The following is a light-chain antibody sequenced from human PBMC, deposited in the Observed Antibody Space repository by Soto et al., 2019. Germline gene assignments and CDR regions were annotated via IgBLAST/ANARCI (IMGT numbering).Light chain of an antibody. CDR2: RTS. J-gene: IGKJ1*01. CDR1: QSLRSN. CDR3: QQYNNWPRT. Sequence: EIVMTHSPVTLSVSPWETVTLSCRASQSLRSNLAWYQQKPGQAPRLLMFRTSSRATGFPARFSGSGSGTEFTLTISSLQSEDFAVYYCQQYNNWPRTFGQGTKVDIK. V-gene: IGKV3-15*01.